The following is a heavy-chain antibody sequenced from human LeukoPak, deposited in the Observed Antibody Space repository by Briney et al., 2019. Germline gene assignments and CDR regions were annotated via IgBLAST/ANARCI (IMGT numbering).Heavy chain of an antibody. CDR3: ASTPGGWYYDIWYDY. V-gene: IGHV1-2*06. J-gene: IGHJ4*02. CDR1: GYTFTGYY. D-gene: IGHD3-9*01. Sequence: ASVKVSCKASGYTFTGYYMHWVRQAPGQGLEWMGRINPNSGGTNYAQKFQGRVTMTRDTSISTAYMELSRLRSDDTAVCYCASTPGGWYYDIWYDYWGQGTLVTVSS. CDR2: INPNSGGT.